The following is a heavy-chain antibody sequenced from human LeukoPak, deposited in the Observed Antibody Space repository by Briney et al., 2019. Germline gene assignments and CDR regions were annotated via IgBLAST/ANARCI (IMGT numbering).Heavy chain of an antibody. CDR2: IYPGDSDT. CDR1: GYSFTSYW. Sequence: HGESLKISCKGSGYSFTSYWIGWVRQMPGKGLEWMGIIYPGDSDTRYSPSFQGQVTISADKSISTAYLQWSSLKASDTAMYYCARGSDFWSGPHDAFDIWGQGTMVTVSS. V-gene: IGHV5-51*01. D-gene: IGHD3-3*01. J-gene: IGHJ3*02. CDR3: ARGSDFWSGPHDAFDI.